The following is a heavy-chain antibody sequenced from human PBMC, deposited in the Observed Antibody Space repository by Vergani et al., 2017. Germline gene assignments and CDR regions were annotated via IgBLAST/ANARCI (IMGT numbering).Heavy chain of an antibody. CDR1: GGSISSYY. V-gene: IGHV4-59*01. D-gene: IGHD6-13*01. CDR3: ASWGSSWYPFVS. J-gene: IGHJ5*02. Sequence: QVQLQQWGAGLLKPSETLSLTCTVSGGSISSYYWSWIRQPPGKGLEWIGYIYYSGSTNYNPSLKSRVTISVDTSKNQFSLKLSSVTAADTAVYYCASWGSSWYPFVSWGQGTLVTVSS. CDR2: IYYSGST.